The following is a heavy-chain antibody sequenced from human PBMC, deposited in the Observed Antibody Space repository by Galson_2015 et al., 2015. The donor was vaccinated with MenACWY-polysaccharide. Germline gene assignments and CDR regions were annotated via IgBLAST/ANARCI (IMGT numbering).Heavy chain of an antibody. D-gene: IGHD1-20*01. Sequence: WDDDKRYSPSLKSRLTITKDTSKNQVVLTMTNMDPVDTATYYCAHRPWYNWDHDAFDIWGQGTMVTVSS. V-gene: IGHV2-5*02. J-gene: IGHJ3*02. CDR2: WDDDK. CDR3: AHRPWYNWDHDAFDI.